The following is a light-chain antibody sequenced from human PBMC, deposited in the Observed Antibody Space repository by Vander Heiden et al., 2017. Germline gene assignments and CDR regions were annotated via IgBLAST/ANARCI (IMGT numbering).Light chain of an antibody. CDR2: GNS. J-gene: IGLJ2*01. CDR3: QSYDSSLSGSHVV. CDR1: SSNIGAGYD. Sequence: QSVLTRPPSVSGAPGQRVTISCTGSSSNIGAGYDVHWYQQLPGTAPKLLIYGNSNRPSGVPDRFSGSKSGTSASLAITGLQAEDEADYYCQSYDSSLSGSHVVFGGGTKLTVL. V-gene: IGLV1-40*01.